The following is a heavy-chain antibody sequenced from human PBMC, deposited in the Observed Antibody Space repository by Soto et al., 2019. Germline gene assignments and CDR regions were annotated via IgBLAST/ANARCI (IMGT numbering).Heavy chain of an antibody. Sequence: QVQLQESGPGLVKPSQTLSLTCTVSGGSISSGDYYWSWIRQPPGKGLEWIGYIYYIGSTYYNPSLKSRVTISVDTSKNQFSLKLSSVTAADTAVYYCARGLGDTAMVKWFDPWGQGTLVTVSS. V-gene: IGHV4-30-4*01. CDR1: GGSISSGDYY. CDR3: ARGLGDTAMVKWFDP. CDR2: IYYIGST. D-gene: IGHD5-18*01. J-gene: IGHJ5*02.